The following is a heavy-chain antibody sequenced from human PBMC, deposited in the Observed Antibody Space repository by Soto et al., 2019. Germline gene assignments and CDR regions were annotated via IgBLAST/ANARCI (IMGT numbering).Heavy chain of an antibody. V-gene: IGHV3-11*01. Sequence: QVQLVESGGGLVKPGGSLRLSCAASGFTFSDYYMSWIRQAPGKGLEWVSYISSSGSTIYYADSVKGRFTISRDNAKXXXXXXXXXXXXXXXXXXXXXXXXXXLHGMDVWGQGTTVTVSS. CDR2: ISSSGSTI. CDR1: GFTFSDYY. J-gene: IGHJ6*02. CDR3: XXXXXXLHGMDV.